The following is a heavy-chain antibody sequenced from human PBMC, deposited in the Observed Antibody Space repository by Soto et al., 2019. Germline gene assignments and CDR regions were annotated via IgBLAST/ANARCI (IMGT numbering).Heavy chain of an antibody. V-gene: IGHV4-4*07. CDR3: ARQTTYSSSWYDY. D-gene: IGHD6-13*01. CDR2: IYSSGSA. Sequence: WTWIRQPAGKGLEWIGRIYSSGSANYNPSLKSRVTMSVDTSKNQFSLKLRSVTAADTALYYCARQTTYSSSWYDYWGHGTLVTVSS. J-gene: IGHJ5*01.